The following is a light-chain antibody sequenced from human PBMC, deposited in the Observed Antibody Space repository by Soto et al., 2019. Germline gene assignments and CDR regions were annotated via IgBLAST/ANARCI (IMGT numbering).Light chain of an antibody. J-gene: IGLJ1*01. CDR3: SSYAGSNNWGV. V-gene: IGLV2-8*01. CDR1: SSEVGGYNY. CDR2: EVR. Sequence: QSVLTPPPSASGSPGQSVTISCPGTSSEVGGYNYVPWYQTPPGKPPNPMIYEVRRRPSGVPVRFSGSKSGNTASLTVSGLQAEDEADYYCSSYAGSNNWGVLGTGTKVTVL.